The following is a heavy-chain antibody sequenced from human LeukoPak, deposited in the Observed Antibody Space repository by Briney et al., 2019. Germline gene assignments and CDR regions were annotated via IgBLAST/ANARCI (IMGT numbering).Heavy chain of an antibody. Sequence: PGGSLRLSCAASGFTFSDYYMSWIRQAPGKGLEWVSYISSSSSYTNYADSVKGRFTISRDNAKNSLYLQMNSLRAEDMAVYYCARLGGDYAPFDYWGQGTLVTVSS. J-gene: IGHJ4*02. CDR2: ISSSSSYT. CDR3: ARLGGDYAPFDY. V-gene: IGHV3-11*06. D-gene: IGHD4-17*01. CDR1: GFTFSDYY.